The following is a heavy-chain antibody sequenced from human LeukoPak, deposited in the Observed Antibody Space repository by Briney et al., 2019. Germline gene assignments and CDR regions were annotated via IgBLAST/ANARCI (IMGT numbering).Heavy chain of an antibody. J-gene: IGHJ4*02. Sequence: GASVKVSCKTSRYFISDFAISWVRQAPGQGLQWMGWINTNIGIPTYAQGFTGRFVFSLDTSVGTAYLQISSLKAEDTAVYYCARDIFGGSCCWGQGTLVTVSS. CDR2: INTNIGIP. V-gene: IGHV7-4-1*02. D-gene: IGHD2-15*01. CDR3: ARDIFGGSCC. CDR1: RYFISDFA.